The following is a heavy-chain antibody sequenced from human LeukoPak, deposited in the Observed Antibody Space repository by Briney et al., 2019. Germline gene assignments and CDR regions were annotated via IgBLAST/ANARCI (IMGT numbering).Heavy chain of an antibody. J-gene: IGHJ6*02. Sequence: GASVKVSCKASGYTFTSYAMNWVRQAPGQGLEWMGWITTNTGNPTYAQGFTGRFVFSLDTSVSTAYLQISSLKAEDTAVYYCARDNVVLWFGELFSLKNYYYYYGMDVWGQGTTVTVSS. CDR1: GYTFTSYA. CDR3: ARDNVVLWFGELFSLKNYYYYYGMDV. D-gene: IGHD3-10*01. CDR2: ITTNTGNP. V-gene: IGHV7-4-1*02.